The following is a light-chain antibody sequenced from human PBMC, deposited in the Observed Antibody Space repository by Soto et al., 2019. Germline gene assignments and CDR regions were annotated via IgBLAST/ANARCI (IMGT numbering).Light chain of an antibody. CDR2: DAS. J-gene: IGKJ5*01. Sequence: EIVLTQSPATLSLSPGERATLSCRASQSVSSYLAWYQQKLGLAPRLLIYDASNRATDIPARFSGSGSGTDFTLTISSLEPEDFAVYYCQQRSNWPITFGQGTRLEIK. V-gene: IGKV3-11*01. CDR1: QSVSSY. CDR3: QQRSNWPIT.